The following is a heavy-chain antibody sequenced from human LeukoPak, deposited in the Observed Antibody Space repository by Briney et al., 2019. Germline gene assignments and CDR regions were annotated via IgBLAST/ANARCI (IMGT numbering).Heavy chain of an antibody. V-gene: IGHV1-69*06. J-gene: IGHJ5*02. CDR1: GGTFSSYA. CDR2: IIPIFGTA. D-gene: IGHD6-19*01. CDR3: ARAAHVAVAGTGYNWFDP. Sequence: ASVKVSCKASGGTFSSYAISWVRQAPGQGLEWMGGIIPIFGTANYAQKFQGRVTITADKSTSTAYMELSSLRSEDTAVYYCARAAHVAVAGTGYNWFDPWGQGTLVTVSP.